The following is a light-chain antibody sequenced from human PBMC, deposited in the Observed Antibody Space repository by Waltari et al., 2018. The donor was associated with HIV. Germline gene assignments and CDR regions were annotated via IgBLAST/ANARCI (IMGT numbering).Light chain of an antibody. J-gene: IGKJ4*01. Sequence: DIGMTQSPDSLVVSLGERATINCKSSRSVLSISNDRNYLAWYQQKSGQPPRLHIYWASSRESGVPARFSGSGSRTDFTLTINSLQAEDVAVYYCQQYYTTPLTFGGGTKVEIK. CDR3: QQYYTTPLT. V-gene: IGKV4-1*01. CDR1: RSVLSISNDRNY. CDR2: WAS.